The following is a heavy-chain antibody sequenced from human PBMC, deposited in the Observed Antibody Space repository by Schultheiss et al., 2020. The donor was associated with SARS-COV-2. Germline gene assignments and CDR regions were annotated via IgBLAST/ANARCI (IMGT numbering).Heavy chain of an antibody. CDR1: GYTFTSYA. D-gene: IGHD4-17*01. V-gene: IGHV1-3*01. J-gene: IGHJ6*02. Sequence: ASVKVSCKASGYTFTSYAMHWVRQAPGQRLEWMGWINACNGNTKYSQKFQGRVTITRDTSASTAYMELSSLRSEDTAVYYCARFGDYGGYGMDVWGQGTTVTVSS. CDR3: ARFGDYGGYGMDV. CDR2: INACNGNT.